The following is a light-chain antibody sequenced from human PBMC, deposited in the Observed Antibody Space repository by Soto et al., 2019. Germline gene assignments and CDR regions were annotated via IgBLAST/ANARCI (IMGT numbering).Light chain of an antibody. V-gene: IGKV1-8*01. CDR2: AAS. Sequence: AIRMTQSPSSLSASTGDRVTITCRASQGISSYLAWYQQKPGKAPKLLIYAASTLQSVVPSRFSGSGSGTDFTLTISCLQSEDFATYYCQQYYSYLTFGQGTKVDIK. J-gene: IGKJ1*01. CDR1: QGISSY. CDR3: QQYYSYLT.